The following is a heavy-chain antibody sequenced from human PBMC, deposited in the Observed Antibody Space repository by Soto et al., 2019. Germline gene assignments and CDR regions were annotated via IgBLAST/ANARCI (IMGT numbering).Heavy chain of an antibody. Sequence: QMQLQESGPGLVKPSETLSLTCTVSGGSISSSSHYWDWIRQPPGKALEWIGSIYYSGSTYYNPSLKSRVTIFVDTSMNRFYLELNAVTAADSAVYYCVRRRVVVISAHIIDYWGQGSLVTVSS. CDR3: VRRRVVVISAHIIDY. CDR2: IYYSGST. V-gene: IGHV4-39*02. D-gene: IGHD3-22*01. CDR1: GGSISSSSHY. J-gene: IGHJ4*02.